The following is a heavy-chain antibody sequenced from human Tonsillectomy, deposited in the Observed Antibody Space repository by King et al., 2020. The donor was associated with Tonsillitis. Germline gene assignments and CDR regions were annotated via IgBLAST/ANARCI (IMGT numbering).Heavy chain of an antibody. CDR3: AKDRSTSTRLYYRDY. CDR2: ISWNSGVK. J-gene: IGHJ4*02. Sequence: QLVQSGGGLVQPGRSLRLSCEASGFTFEDYAMHWVRQPPGKGLEWVSGISWNSGVKGYADSVKGRFTISRDNARNSLYLQMNSLRTEDTALYYCAKDRSTSTRLYYRDYWGQGTLVTVSA. D-gene: IGHD2-2*01. CDR1: GFTFEDYA. V-gene: IGHV3-9*01.